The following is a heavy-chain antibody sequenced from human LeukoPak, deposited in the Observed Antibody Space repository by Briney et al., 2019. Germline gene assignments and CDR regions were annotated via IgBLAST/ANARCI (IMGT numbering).Heavy chain of an antibody. D-gene: IGHD3-10*01. Sequence: PSETLSLTCTVSGCSISSGGYYWSWIRQHPGQGLEWIGYIYYSGSTYYNPSLKSRVTISVDTSKNQFSLKLSSVTAADTAVYYCARERSGEAFDYWGQGTLVTVSS. J-gene: IGHJ4*02. CDR2: IYYSGST. CDR3: ARERSGEAFDY. CDR1: GCSISSGGYY. V-gene: IGHV4-31*03.